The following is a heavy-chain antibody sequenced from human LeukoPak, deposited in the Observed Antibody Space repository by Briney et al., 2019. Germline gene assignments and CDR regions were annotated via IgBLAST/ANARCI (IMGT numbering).Heavy chain of an antibody. Sequence: GASVKVSCKASGYTFTSYDINWVRQATGQGLEWMGWMNPNSGNTGYAQKFQGRVTITRNTSISTAYMELSSLRSEDTAVYYCASRVGGAVALNYYFDYWGQGTLVTVSS. CDR2: MNPNSGNT. D-gene: IGHD6-19*01. CDR1: GYTFTSYD. V-gene: IGHV1-8*03. CDR3: ASRVGGAVALNYYFDY. J-gene: IGHJ4*02.